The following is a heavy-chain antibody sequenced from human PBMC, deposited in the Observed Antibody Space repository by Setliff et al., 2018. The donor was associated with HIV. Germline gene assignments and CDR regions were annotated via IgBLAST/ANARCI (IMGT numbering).Heavy chain of an antibody. V-gene: IGHV1-2*06. D-gene: IGHD2-2*01. Sequence: ASVKVSCKASGYIFTGYYIHWVRQAPGQGLEWMGRINHDTGDTNYAQKFQGRVTLTRDTSISTAHMELSRLRSADTAVYYCARESGMPGYYYYYYMDVWGKGTTVTVSS. J-gene: IGHJ6*03. CDR1: GYIFTGYY. CDR2: INHDTGDT. CDR3: ARESGMPGYYYYYYMDV.